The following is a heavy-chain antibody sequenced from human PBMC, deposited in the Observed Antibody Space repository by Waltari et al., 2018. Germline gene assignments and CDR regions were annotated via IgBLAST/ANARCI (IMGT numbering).Heavy chain of an antibody. J-gene: IGHJ4*02. Sequence: EVQLVESGGGLVKPGGSLRPACAASGFTFSSYSMNWVRQVPGKGLEWVSSISSSSSYIYYADSVKGRFTISRDNAKNSLYLQMNSLRAEDTAVYYCARDAGEMDFDYWGQGTLVTVSA. CDR1: GFTFSSYS. CDR2: ISSSSSYI. CDR3: ARDAGEMDFDY. D-gene: IGHD3-10*01. V-gene: IGHV3-21*01.